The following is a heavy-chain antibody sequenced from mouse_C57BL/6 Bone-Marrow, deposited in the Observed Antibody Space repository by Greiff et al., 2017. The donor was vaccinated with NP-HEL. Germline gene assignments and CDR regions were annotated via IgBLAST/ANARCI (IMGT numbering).Heavy chain of an antibody. CDR2: IYPGSGNT. CDR1: GYSFTSYY. J-gene: IGHJ3*01. V-gene: IGHV1-66*01. CDR3: ARSSWLLPPRFAY. Sequence: QVQLKQSGPELVKPGASVKISCKASGYSFTSYYIHWVKQRPGQGLEWIGWIYPGSGNTKYNEKFKGKATLTADTSSSTAYMQLSSLTSEDSAVYYCARSSWLLPPRFAYWGQGTLVTVSA. D-gene: IGHD2-3*01.